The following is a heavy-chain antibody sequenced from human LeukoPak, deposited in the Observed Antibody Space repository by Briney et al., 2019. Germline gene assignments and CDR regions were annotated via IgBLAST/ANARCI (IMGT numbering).Heavy chain of an antibody. V-gene: IGHV4-4*02. D-gene: IGHD6-13*01. J-gene: IGHJ6*03. CDR3: TSGHSSSLYYYYYYMDV. CDR1: GGSISSSNW. Sequence: PSETLSLTCAVSGGSISSSNWWSWVRQPPGKGLEWIGEIYHSGSTNYNPSLKSRVTISVDKSKNQFSLKLSSVTAADTAVYYCTSGHSSSLYYYYYYMDVWGKGTTVTVSS. CDR2: IYHSGST.